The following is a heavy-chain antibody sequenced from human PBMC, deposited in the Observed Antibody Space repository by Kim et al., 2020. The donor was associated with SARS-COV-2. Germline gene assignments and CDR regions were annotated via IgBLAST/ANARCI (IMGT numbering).Heavy chain of an antibody. CDR2: ISSSSNTI. Sequence: GGSLRLSCAASGFTFNTYSMVWVRQAPGQGLEWVSYISSSSNTIYYADSVKGRFIISRDKAKNSLYLQMNSLRDEDTALYYCARDFGFCSGAPCATTPRFDYGGQGTRVSVSS. J-gene: IGHJ4*02. CDR1: GFTFNTYS. V-gene: IGHV3-48*02. D-gene: IGHD2-15*01. CDR3: ARDFGFCSGAPCATTPRFDY.